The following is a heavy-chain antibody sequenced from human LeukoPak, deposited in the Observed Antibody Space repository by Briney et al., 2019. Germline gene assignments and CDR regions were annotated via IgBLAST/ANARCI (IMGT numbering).Heavy chain of an antibody. Sequence: TXSGDSISSGGSYWSWIRQHPXKGXXXIGYIYYSGSTYYNSSLKSRVTISVDTSNNQFSLKLSSVTAADTAAYYCARSGDAYSFDYWGQGTLVTVSS. CDR1: GDSISSGGSY. CDR3: ARSGDAYSFDY. V-gene: IGHV4-31*02. CDR2: IYYSGST. D-gene: IGHD5-24*01. J-gene: IGHJ4*02.